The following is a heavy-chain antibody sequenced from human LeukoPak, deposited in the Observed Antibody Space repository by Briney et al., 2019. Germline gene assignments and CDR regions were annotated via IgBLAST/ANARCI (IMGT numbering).Heavy chain of an antibody. D-gene: IGHD4-17*01. CDR2: ISSTGTYT. CDR3: ARGPTVTSFNAFDM. V-gene: IGHV3-64*01. CDR1: GFTFSDYG. J-gene: IGHJ3*02. Sequence: GGSLRLSCVGSGFTFSDYGIYWVRQAPGKGLQHVSAISSTGTYTYYANSVRGRFTISRDNSKNTLYLQMGSLRAEDMAVYYCARGPTVTSFNAFDMWGQGTMVTVSS.